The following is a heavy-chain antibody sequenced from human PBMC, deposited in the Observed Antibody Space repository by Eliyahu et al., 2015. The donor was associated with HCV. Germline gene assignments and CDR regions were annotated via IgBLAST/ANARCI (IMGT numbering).Heavy chain of an antibody. D-gene: IGHD2-2*01. CDR3: AKDLFPVPVPAKQLPDY. CDR2: IRYDGSNK. Sequence: QVQLVESGGGVVQPGGSLRLSCAASGFTFSSYGMHWVRQAPGKGLEWVAFIRYDGSNKYYADSVKGRFTISRDNSKNTLYLQMNSLRAEDTAVYYCAKDLFPVPVPAKQLPDYWGQGTLVTVSS. J-gene: IGHJ4*02. CDR1: GFTFSSYG. V-gene: IGHV3-30*02.